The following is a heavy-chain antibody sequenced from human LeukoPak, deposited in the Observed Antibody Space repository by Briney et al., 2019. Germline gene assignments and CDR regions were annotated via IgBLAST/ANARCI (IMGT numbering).Heavy chain of an antibody. CDR3: ASQGTYYDILTGYFPVYYFDY. CDR1: GFTFSSYS. D-gene: IGHD3-9*01. CDR2: ISSSSSYI. V-gene: IGHV3-21*04. J-gene: IGHJ4*02. Sequence: PGGSLRLSCAASGFTFSSYSMNWVRQAPGKGLEWVSSISSSSSYIYYADSVKGRFTISRDNAKNSLYLQMNSLRAEDTAVYYCASQGTYYDILTGYFPVYYFDYWGQGTLVTVSS.